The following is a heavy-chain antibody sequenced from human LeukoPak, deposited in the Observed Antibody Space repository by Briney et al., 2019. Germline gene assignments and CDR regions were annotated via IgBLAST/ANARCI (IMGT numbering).Heavy chain of an antibody. V-gene: IGHV1-8*03. CDR1: GYTFSNYD. CDR2: MHPNSGNT. Sequence: ASVKLSCKASGYTFSNYDINWVRPPNGQGLEWKGWMHPNSGNTSLALNFQGRLTIPRNISISTAYMELSSLTSEDTAVYYCAREGGYYGSGSFFDYWGQGTLVTVSS. D-gene: IGHD3-10*01. J-gene: IGHJ4*02. CDR3: AREGGYYGSGSFFDY.